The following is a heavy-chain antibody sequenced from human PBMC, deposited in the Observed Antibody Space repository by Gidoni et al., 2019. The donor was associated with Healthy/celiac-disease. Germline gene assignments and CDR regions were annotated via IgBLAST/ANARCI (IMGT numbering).Heavy chain of an antibody. CDR3: AKVEGATDFDY. CDR1: GFTFSSYA. J-gene: IGHJ4*02. Sequence: EVQLLESGGGLVQPGGSLRLPCSDSGFTFSSYATSWVRQAPGKGLGWVSAISGSGGSTYYADSVKGRFTISRDNSKNTLYLQMNSLRAEDTAVYYCAKVEGATDFDYWGQGTLVTVSS. D-gene: IGHD1-26*01. V-gene: IGHV3-23*01. CDR2: ISGSGGST.